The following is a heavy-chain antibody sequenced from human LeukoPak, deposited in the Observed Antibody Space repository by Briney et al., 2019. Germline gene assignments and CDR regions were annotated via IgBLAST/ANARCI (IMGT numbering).Heavy chain of an antibody. Sequence: SETLSLTCAVYGGSFSGYYWSWIRQPPGKGLEWIGEINHSGSPNYNPSLKSRVTISVDTSKNQFSLKLSSVTAADTAVYYCARVKIPYYGDFGEDYMDVWGKGTTVTVSS. CDR2: INHSGSP. J-gene: IGHJ6*03. CDR3: ARVKIPYYGDFGEDYMDV. V-gene: IGHV4-34*01. D-gene: IGHD3-3*01. CDR1: GGSFSGYY.